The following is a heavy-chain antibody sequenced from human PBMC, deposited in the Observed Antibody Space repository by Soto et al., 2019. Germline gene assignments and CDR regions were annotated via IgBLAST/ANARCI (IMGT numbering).Heavy chain of an antibody. D-gene: IGHD2-21*02. Sequence: GGSLRLSCAASGFTFSSYAMSWVRQAPGQGLEWVSAISGSGSNPYYADSVKGRFTISRDNSKNTLYLQMNSLRAEDTAVYYCARFGGDFYYYYYMDVWGKGTTVTVSS. J-gene: IGHJ6*03. CDR1: GFTFSSYA. CDR2: ISGSGSNP. V-gene: IGHV3-23*01. CDR3: ARFGGDFYYYYYMDV.